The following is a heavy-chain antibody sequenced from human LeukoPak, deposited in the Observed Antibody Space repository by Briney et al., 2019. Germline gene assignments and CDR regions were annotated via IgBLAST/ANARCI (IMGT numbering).Heavy chain of an antibody. J-gene: IGHJ4*02. D-gene: IGHD3-10*01. CDR3: ARGHASGSWLIDY. CDR2: MSSAAGNQ. CDR1: GFSVSSYA. Sequence: GGSLRLSWAADGFSVSSYAIHWDRHAPGEGLGWVTSMSSAAGNQHHADSGKGRFTISRDNSTNALYLQMSSLRAEDSAVYHCARGHASGSWLIDYRGLGTLVTVSS. V-gene: IGHV3-30*15.